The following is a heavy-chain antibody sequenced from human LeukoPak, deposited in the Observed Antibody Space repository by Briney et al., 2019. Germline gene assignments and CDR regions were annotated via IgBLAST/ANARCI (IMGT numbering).Heavy chain of an antibody. J-gene: IGHJ6*03. D-gene: IGHD3-3*01. CDR3: ARISSFWSGLHYYYFMDV. CDR1: GFTFTTYW. V-gene: IGHV3-7*01. Sequence: GGSLRLSCAASGFTFTTYWMSWVRQAPGKGLEWVANIDNAGSDKYYVDSVEGRFTISRDNAKNSLYLQMNSLRAEDTAVYYCARISSFWSGLHYYYFMDVWGKGTTVTVSS. CDR2: IDNAGSDK.